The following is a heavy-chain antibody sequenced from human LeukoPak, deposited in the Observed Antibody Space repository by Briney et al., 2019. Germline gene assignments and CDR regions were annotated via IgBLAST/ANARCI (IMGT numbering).Heavy chain of an antibody. CDR1: GFIFSQYS. CDR3: AKQLGYCSDGSCYFPY. D-gene: IGHD2-15*01. Sequence: GGSLRLSCAASGFIFSQYSMNWVRQAPGKGLEWVSHIRSSSETFYADSVQGRFTISGDNSKSTLCLQMNSLRAEDTAVYYCAKQLGYCSDGSCYFPYWGQGTLVTVSS. CDR2: IRSSSET. J-gene: IGHJ4*02. V-gene: IGHV3-23*01.